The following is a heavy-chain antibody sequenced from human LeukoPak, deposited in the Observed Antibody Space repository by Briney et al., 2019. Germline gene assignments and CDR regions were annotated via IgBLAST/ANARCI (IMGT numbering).Heavy chain of an antibody. CDR1: GYTFTSYG. Sequence: ASLKVSCTASGYTFTSYGISRVRQAPGQGLKWMRWISAYNGNTNYAQKLQGRVTMTTDTSTSTAYMELSRLRSDDTTVYYCASQQIAMVRGVKKYYYGMDVGGQGTTVTVSS. V-gene: IGHV1-18*01. CDR2: ISAYNGNT. J-gene: IGHJ6*02. D-gene: IGHD3-10*01. CDR3: ASQQIAMVRGVKKYYYGMDV.